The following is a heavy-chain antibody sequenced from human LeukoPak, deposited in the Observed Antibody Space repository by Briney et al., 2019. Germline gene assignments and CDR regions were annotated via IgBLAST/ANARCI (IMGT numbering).Heavy chain of an antibody. CDR2: INHSGST. V-gene: IGHV4-34*01. J-gene: IGHJ4*01. D-gene: IGHD3-10*01. CDR1: GGSFSGYY. CDR3: ARSLLWFGELSPALDY. Sequence: SETLSLTCAVYGGSFSGYYWSWIRQPPGKGLEWIGEINHSGSTNYNPSLKSRVTISVDTSKNQFSLKLSSVTAADTAVYYCARSLLWFGELSPALDYWGHGTLVTVSS.